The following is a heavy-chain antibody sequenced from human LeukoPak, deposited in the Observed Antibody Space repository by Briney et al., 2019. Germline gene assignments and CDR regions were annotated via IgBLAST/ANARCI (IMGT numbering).Heavy chain of an antibody. CDR2: IYYSGST. CDR3: ARGLDSSGYYYALDAFDI. CDR1: GGSISSGDYY. D-gene: IGHD3-22*01. V-gene: IGHV4-30-4*01. Sequence: SETLSLTCTVSGGSISSGDYYWSWIRQPPGKGLEWVGYIYYSGSTYYNPSLKSRVTISVDTSKNQSSLKLSSVTAADTAVYYCARGLDSSGYYYALDAFDIWGQGTMVTVSS. J-gene: IGHJ3*02.